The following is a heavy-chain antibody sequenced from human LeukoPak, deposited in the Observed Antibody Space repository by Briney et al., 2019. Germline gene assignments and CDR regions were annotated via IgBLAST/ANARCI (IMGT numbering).Heavy chain of an antibody. CDR1: GFTFSSYW. D-gene: IGHD4-17*01. Sequence: GGSLRLSCAASGFTFSSYWMSWVRQAPGKGLEWVANIKQDGSEKYCVDSVKGRFTISRDNAKNSLYLQMNSLRAEDTAVYYCARDLSGTVKTRAPGYWGQGTLVTVSS. CDR3: ARDLSGTVKTRAPGY. V-gene: IGHV3-7*01. J-gene: IGHJ4*02. CDR2: IKQDGSEK.